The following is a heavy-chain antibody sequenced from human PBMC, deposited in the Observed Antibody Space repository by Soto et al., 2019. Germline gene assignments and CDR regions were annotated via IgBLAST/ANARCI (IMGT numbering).Heavy chain of an antibody. CDR2: INWNGGST. CDR3: ARDVRLGNISSLAS. J-gene: IGHJ4*02. CDR1: GFTFGDYG. Sequence: GGSLRLSWAASGFTFGDYGMSWGRQAPGKGLEWVSGINWNGGSTVYEDSEKGRFTISRDNVKNARYLHMNSLRAEDTALYYCARDVRLGNISSLASWGQGTLVIVSS. D-gene: IGHD7-27*01. V-gene: IGHV3-20*04.